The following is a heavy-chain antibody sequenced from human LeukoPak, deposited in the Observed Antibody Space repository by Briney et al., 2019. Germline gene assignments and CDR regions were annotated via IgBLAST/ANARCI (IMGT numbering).Heavy chain of an antibody. CDR3: TSNPGYSYGSLDAFDI. J-gene: IGHJ3*02. V-gene: IGHV3-49*03. CDR2: IRSKAYGGTT. CDR1: GFTFGDYS. Sequence: PGGSLRLSSTASGFTFGDYSMSWFRRAPGKGLEWVGFIRSKAYGGTTEYAASVKGRFTISRDDSRGIAYLQMNSLETEDTAVYYCTSNPGYSYGSLDAFDIWGQGTMVTVSS. D-gene: IGHD5-18*01.